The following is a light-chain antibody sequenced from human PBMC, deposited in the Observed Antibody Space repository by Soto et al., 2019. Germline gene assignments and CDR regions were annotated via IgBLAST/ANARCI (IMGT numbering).Light chain of an antibody. J-gene: IGKJ5*01. CDR2: EAS. CDR1: QSIGTY. Sequence: IVVTQSPSTLSVSPGEGATFSCRASQSIGTYLAWYQQKPGQAPRLLIYEASNRATGISARFSGSGSGTDFTLTISSLEPEDFAVYYCQHRSDWPGFGQGTRLETK. CDR3: QHRSDWPG. V-gene: IGKV3-11*01.